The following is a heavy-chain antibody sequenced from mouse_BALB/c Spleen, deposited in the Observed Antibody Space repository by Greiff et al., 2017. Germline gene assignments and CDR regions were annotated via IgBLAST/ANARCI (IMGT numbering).Heavy chain of an antibody. CDR2: IWAGGST. Sequence: VQRVESGPGLVAPSQSLSITCTVSGFSLTSYGVHWVRQPPGKGLEWLGVIWAGGSTNYNSALMSRLSISKDNSKSQVFLKMNSLQTDDTAMYYCARDLEMGRGGYFDYWGQGTTLTVSS. CDR1: GFSLTSYG. V-gene: IGHV2-9*02. D-gene: IGHD4-1*01. CDR3: ARDLEMGRGGYFDY. J-gene: IGHJ2*01.